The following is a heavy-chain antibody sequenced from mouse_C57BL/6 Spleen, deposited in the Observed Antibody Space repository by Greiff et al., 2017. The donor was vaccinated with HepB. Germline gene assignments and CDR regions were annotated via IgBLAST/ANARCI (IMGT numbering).Heavy chain of an antibody. J-gene: IGHJ3*01. D-gene: IGHD2-4*01. V-gene: IGHV14-2*01. CDR3: AMSEYDRFFAY. CDR2: IDPEDGET. CDR1: GFNIKDYY. Sequence: EVHLVESGAELVKPGASVKLSCTASGFNIKDYYMHWVKQRTEQGLEWIGRIDPEDGETKYAPKFQGKATITADTSSNTAYLQLSSLTSEDTAVYYYAMSEYDRFFAYWGQGTLVTVSA.